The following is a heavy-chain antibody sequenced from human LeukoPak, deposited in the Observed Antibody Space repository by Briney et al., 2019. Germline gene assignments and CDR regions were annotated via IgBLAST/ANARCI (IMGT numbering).Heavy chain of an antibody. Sequence: GGSLRPSCAASGFTFSSYSMNWVRQAPGRGLEWVSVIYSGGSTYYADSVKGRFTISRDNSKNTLFLQMNSLRAGDTAVYYCARGTVTMVDYWGQGTLVTVSS. CDR1: GFTFSSYS. V-gene: IGHV3-66*01. CDR2: IYSGGST. D-gene: IGHD3-10*01. CDR3: ARGTVTMVDY. J-gene: IGHJ4*02.